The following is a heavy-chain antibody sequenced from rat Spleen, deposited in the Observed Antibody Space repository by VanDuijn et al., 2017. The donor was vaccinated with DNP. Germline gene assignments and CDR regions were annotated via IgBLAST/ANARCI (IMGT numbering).Heavy chain of an antibody. CDR1: GFTFSDYN. CDR3: ATGVYGGYADWFTY. V-gene: IGHV5S10*01. D-gene: IGHD1-11*01. CDR2: IHSDGSST. J-gene: IGHJ3*01. Sequence: EVQLVESGGGLVQPGRSLKLSCAASGFTFSDYNMAWVRQGPEKGLEWVATIHSDGSSTWYRDSVRGRFTISRDNAKNTQYLQMDSLRSEDTATYYCATGVYGGYADWFTYWGQGTLVTVSS.